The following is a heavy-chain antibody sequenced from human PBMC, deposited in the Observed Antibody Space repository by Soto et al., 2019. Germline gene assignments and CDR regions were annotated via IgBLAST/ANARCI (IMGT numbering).Heavy chain of an antibody. D-gene: IGHD6-6*01. CDR1: GFTFSSYG. V-gene: IGHV3-33*01. J-gene: IGHJ6*02. CDR3: ARGPIAVRRDYYYYGMDV. Sequence: GGSLRLSCAASGFTFSSYGMHWVRQAPGKGLEWVAVIWYDGSNKYYADSVKGRFTISRDNSKNTLYLQMNSLRAEDTAVYYCARGPIAVRRDYYYYGMDVWGQGTTVTVSS. CDR2: IWYDGSNK.